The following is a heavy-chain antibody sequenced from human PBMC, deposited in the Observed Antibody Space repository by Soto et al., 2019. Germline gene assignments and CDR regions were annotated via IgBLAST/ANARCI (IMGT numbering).Heavy chain of an antibody. V-gene: IGHV3-30*18. CDR3: AKDMWCEPHRFGACDI. CDR1: GFTFSSYG. Sequence: QVQLVESGGGVVQPGRSLRLSCAASGFTFSSYGMHWVRQAPGKGLEWVAVISYDGSNKYYADSVKGRFTISRDNSKNTRYLQMNSLRAEDTAVYYCAKDMWCEPHRFGACDIWGQGTMVTVSS. D-gene: IGHD2-21*01. CDR2: ISYDGSNK. J-gene: IGHJ3*02.